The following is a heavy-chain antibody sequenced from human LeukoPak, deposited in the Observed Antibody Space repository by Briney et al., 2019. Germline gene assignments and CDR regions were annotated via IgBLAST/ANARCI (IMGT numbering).Heavy chain of an antibody. CDR3: ARLDYDSSGYYGSCAFDI. J-gene: IGHJ3*02. CDR1: GGSISSYY. D-gene: IGHD3-22*01. CDR2: IYYSGST. V-gene: IGHV4-59*01. Sequence: SETLSLTCTVSGGSISSYYWSWIRQPPGKGLEWIGYIYYSGSTNYKSSLKSRVTISVDTSKNQFSLKLSSVTAADTAVYYCARLDYDSSGYYGSCAFDIWGQGTMVTVSS.